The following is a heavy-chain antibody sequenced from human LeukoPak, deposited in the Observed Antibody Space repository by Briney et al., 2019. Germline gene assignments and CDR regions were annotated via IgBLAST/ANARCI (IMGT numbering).Heavy chain of an antibody. J-gene: IGHJ5*02. CDR2: NPNSGGT. Sequence: NPNSGGTNYAQKFQGRVTMTRDTSISTAYMELSRLRSDDTAVYYCALLAYCGGDCSSWFDPWGQGTLVTVSS. CDR3: ALLAYCGGDCSSWFDP. V-gene: IGHV1-2*02. D-gene: IGHD2-21*02.